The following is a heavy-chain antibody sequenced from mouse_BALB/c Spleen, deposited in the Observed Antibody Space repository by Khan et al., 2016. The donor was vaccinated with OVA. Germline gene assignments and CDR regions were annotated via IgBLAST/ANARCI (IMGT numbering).Heavy chain of an antibody. V-gene: IGHV2-3*01. CDR3: AKDRGYYAVDY. Sequence: QMQLEESGPGLVAPSQSLSITCTVSGFSLPSYGVSWVRQPPGKGLEWLGVIWGEGNKNFHSALRSRLSISKDNSKSQVFLKLNSLQTDDTATYYCAKDRGYYAVDYWGQGTSVTVSS. CDR1: GFSLPSYG. CDR2: IWGEGNK. J-gene: IGHJ4*01.